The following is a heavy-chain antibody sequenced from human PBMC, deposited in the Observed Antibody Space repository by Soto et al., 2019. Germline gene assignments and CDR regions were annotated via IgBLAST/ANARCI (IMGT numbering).Heavy chain of an antibody. CDR3: ASGSLYGSGSYPVDY. CDR1: GGTFSNHL. V-gene: IGHV1-69*08. CDR2: IIPLFGTL. Sequence: QVQLVQSGAEVKKPGSSVNVSCKASGGTFSNHLISWVRQAPGQGLEWMGTIIPLFGTLNYAQKLQGRGTLSADRSTSTAYMELSSLRSDATAVYYCASGSLYGSGSYPVDYWGQGTLVTVSS. D-gene: IGHD3-10*01. J-gene: IGHJ4*01.